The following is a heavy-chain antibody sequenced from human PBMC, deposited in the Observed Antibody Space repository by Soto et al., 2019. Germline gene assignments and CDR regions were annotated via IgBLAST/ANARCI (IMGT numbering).Heavy chain of an antibody. CDR1: GFTFSSYS. D-gene: IGHD6-13*01. CDR2: ISISSSTI. V-gene: IGHV3-48*01. J-gene: IGHJ4*02. CDR3: ARNGYSSSWYGVDY. Sequence: GGSLRLSCAASGFTFSSYSMNWVRQAPGKGLEWVSYISISSSTIYYADSVKGRFTISRDNAKNSLYLQMNSLRAEDTAVYYCARNGYSSSWYGVDYWGQGTLVTVSS.